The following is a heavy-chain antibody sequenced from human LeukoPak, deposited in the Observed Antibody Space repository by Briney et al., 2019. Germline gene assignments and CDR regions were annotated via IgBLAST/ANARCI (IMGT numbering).Heavy chain of an antibody. V-gene: IGHV3-23*01. J-gene: IGHJ4*02. CDR3: AKDQVEYSSGWYGRKVDY. Sequence: GGSLRLSCAASVFTFSRYWMSWVRQAPGRGLEWVSAISGSGGSTYYADSVKGRFTISRTNSKNTLYRQMNSLRAEDTAVYYCAKDQVEYSSGWYGRKVDYWGQGTLVTVSS. CDR1: VFTFSRYW. D-gene: IGHD6-19*01. CDR2: ISGSGGST.